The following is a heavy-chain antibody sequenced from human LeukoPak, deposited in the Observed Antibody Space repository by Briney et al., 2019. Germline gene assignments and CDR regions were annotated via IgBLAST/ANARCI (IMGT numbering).Heavy chain of an antibody. J-gene: IGHJ4*02. CDR2: ISNDGNTK. CDR3: ERGGETAISGWSMIDY. Sequence: GTSLRLSCAAPGFTFLTHTMHWVRQAPDKGLEWVAVISNDGNTKFYADSVKGRFTISRDNCKNTLYLQLASLRAEDTAVFYCERGGETAISGWSMIDYWGQGTLVTVSS. D-gene: IGHD6-19*01. V-gene: IGHV3-30-3*01. CDR1: GFTFLTHT.